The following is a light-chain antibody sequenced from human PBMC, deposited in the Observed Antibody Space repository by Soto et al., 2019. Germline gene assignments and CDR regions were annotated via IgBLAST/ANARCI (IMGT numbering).Light chain of an antibody. J-gene: IGKJ2*01. Sequence: IQLTQSPSSLSASVGDRVTITCRASQGISSYLAWYQQKPGKAPKFLIYAASTLQRGVPSRFSGSGSGTEFTLTISSLQPEDIATYFCQQLNSYPPTVGQGTELEIK. V-gene: IGKV1-9*01. CDR1: QGISSY. CDR3: QQLNSYPPT. CDR2: AAS.